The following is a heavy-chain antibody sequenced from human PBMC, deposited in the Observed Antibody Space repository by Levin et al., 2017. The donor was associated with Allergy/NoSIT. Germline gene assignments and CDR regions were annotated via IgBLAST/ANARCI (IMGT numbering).Heavy chain of an antibody. CDR2: ISGSGNKT. CDR3: ARGARVGVATYRDV. CDR1: GFTFRHYA. V-gene: IGHV3-23*01. J-gene: IGHJ4*02. D-gene: IGHD1-26*01. Sequence: GESLKISCVGSGFTFRHYAMNWVRQAPGKGLQWISGISGSGNKTYYADSVKGRFTVSRDNAESTLYVELNSLRAEDSAVYYCARGARVGVATYRDVWGQGTLVTVSS.